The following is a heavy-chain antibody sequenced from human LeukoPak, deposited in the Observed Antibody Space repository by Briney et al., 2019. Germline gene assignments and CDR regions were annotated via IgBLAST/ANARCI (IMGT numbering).Heavy chain of an antibody. J-gene: IGHJ4*02. D-gene: IGHD6-13*01. CDR2: IYYSGST. CDR1: GDSVRSSSYH. CDR3: ARSPSSSSSWPY. Sequence: SETLSLTCTVSGDSVRSSSYHWGWIRQPPGKGLEWIGSIYYSGSTYNNRSLKRRLTISIDTSKNQFSLRLSSVTAADTAVYYCARSPSSSSSWPYWGQGTLVTVSS. V-gene: IGHV4-39*07.